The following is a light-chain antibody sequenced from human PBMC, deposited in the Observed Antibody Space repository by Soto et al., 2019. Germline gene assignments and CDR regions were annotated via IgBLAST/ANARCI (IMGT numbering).Light chain of an antibody. CDR2: STN. Sequence: QSVLTQPPSASGTPGQTVTISCSGSNSNIGSNAVNWYQQFPGTAPTLLIYSTNERPSGVPDRFSGSKSGTSASLAISGLQSEDEADYHCAAWDGSLSAYVFGTGTKVTVL. CDR1: NSNIGSNA. J-gene: IGLJ1*01. V-gene: IGLV1-44*01. CDR3: AAWDGSLSAYV.